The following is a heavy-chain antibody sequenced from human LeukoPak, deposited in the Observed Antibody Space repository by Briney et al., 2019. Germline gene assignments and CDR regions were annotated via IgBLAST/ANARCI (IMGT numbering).Heavy chain of an antibody. D-gene: IGHD3-22*01. J-gene: IGHJ4*02. CDR1: GFTFSSYS. CDR2: ISSSSSYI. CDR3: ARYDSSGYYPIYYFDY. V-gene: IGHV3-21*01. Sequence: GGSLRLSCVASGFTFSSYSMNWVRQAPGKGLEWVSSISSSSSYIYYADSMKGRFTISRDNAKNSLYLQMNSLRAEDTAVYYCARYDSSGYYPIYYFDYWGQGTLVTVSS.